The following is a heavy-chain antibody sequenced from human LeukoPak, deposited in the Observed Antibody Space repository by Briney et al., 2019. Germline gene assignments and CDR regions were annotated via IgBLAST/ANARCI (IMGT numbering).Heavy chain of an antibody. D-gene: IGHD5-24*01. J-gene: IGHJ4*02. Sequence: GGSLRLSCAASGFTFSDYYMSWIRQAPGKGLEGVSYISSSSSYTNYADSVKGRFTISRDNAKNSLYLQMNSLRAEDTAVYYCARGRRDGYNPSFDYWGQGTLVTVSS. CDR3: ARGRRDGYNPSFDY. CDR2: ISSSSSYT. CDR1: GFTFSDYY. V-gene: IGHV3-11*06.